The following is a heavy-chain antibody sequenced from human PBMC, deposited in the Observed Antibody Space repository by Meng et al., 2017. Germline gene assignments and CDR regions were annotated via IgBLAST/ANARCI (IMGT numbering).Heavy chain of an antibody. Sequence: QESGPGLVKPSATLSLTSTVSGGSISSSSYYWGWIRQPPGKGLEWIGSIYYSGSTYYNPSLKSRVTISVDTSKNQFSLKLSSVTAADTAVYYCARVVVAAGMVVLDWFDPWGQGTLVTVSS. V-gene: IGHV4-39*07. D-gene: IGHD2-2*01. CDR1: GGSISSSSYY. J-gene: IGHJ5*02. CDR2: IYYSGST. CDR3: ARVVVAAGMVVLDWFDP.